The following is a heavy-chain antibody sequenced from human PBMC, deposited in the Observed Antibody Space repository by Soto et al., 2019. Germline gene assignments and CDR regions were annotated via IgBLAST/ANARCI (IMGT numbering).Heavy chain of an antibody. J-gene: IGHJ4*02. V-gene: IGHV3-30*18. CDR2: ISYDGSKK. Sequence: QVQLVESGGGVVQPGKSLSLSCVASGFTFSSYGMHWVRQAPGKGLEWVALISYDGSKKYFGVSEKGRFTNSRDNSKNTLYLEMNSLRGDDTARYSSVKEMAESYYSAYDFGYWGQGTQVTVSS. D-gene: IGHD1-26*01. CDR1: GFTFSSYG. CDR3: VKEMAESYYSAYDFGY.